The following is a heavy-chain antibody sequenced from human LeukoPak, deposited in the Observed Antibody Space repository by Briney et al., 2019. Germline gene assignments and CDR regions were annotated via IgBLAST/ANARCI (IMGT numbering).Heavy chain of an antibody. CDR2: INEDGSAT. CDR1: GFTFSNYW. V-gene: IGHV3-7*04. CDR3: ARVPATVKADY. Sequence: GGSLRLSCAVSGFTFSNYWMSWVRQAPGKGLEWVANINEDGSATYYVVSVKGRFTISRDNAKNSLLLHMNNLRAEDTALYYCARVPATVKADYWGQGTLVTVSS. D-gene: IGHD6-25*01. J-gene: IGHJ4*02.